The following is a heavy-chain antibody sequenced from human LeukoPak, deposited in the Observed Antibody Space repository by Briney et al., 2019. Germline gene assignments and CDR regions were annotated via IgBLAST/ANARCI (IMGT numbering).Heavy chain of an antibody. D-gene: IGHD6-13*01. CDR3: ARQTENRIAAASFDY. J-gene: IGHJ4*02. Sequence: SETLSLTRTVSGGSISSSSYYWGWIRQPPGKGLEWIGSIYYSGSTYYNPSLKSRVTISVDTSKNQFSLKLSSVTAADTAVYYCARQTENRIAAASFDYWGQGTLVTVSS. CDR2: IYYSGST. CDR1: GGSISSSSYY. V-gene: IGHV4-39*01.